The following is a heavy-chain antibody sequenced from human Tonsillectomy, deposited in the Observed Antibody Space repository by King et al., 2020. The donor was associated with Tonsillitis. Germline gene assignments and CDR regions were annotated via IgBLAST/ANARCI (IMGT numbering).Heavy chain of an antibody. V-gene: IGHV1-18*01. Sequence: QLVQSGTEMKKPGASVKVSCRASGYTFSIQGMTWVRQAPGQGLEWMGWISGYNGDTKYAQRLQGRVTMTTDTSTSTAYLELRNLRSDDTAVYCCTRSSATATAYYFENWGQGTLVTVSS. CDR1: GYTFSIQG. J-gene: IGHJ4*02. CDR3: TRSSATATAYYFEN. D-gene: IGHD4-11*01. CDR2: ISGYNGDT.